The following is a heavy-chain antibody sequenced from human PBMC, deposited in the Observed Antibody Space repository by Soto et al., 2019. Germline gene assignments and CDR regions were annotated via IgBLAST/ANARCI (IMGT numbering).Heavy chain of an antibody. Sequence: PGGSLRLSCAASGFTFSIYAMTWVRQSPGKGLEWVSSMSRTGDNTYNADSVRGRFTISRDNSKNTLYLQMNSLRAEDTAVYYCARRTFGSSRSFDIWGQGTMVTVSS. V-gene: IGHV3-23*01. D-gene: IGHD6-6*01. CDR1: GFTFSIYA. CDR2: MSRTGDNT. CDR3: ARRTFGSSRSFDI. J-gene: IGHJ3*02.